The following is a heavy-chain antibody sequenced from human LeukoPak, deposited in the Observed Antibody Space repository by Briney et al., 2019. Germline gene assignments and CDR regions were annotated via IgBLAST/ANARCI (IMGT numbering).Heavy chain of an antibody. CDR2: IYYSGTT. CDR1: GGSISSYY. Sequence: SETLSLTCTVSGGSISSYYWSWVRQPPGKGLEWIGYIYYSGTTNCNPSLKSRVTISVDTSKNQFSLKLSSVTAADTAVYYCARGVYIAAAQYGYWGQGTLVTVSS. V-gene: IGHV4-59*01. CDR3: ARGVYIAAAQYGY. D-gene: IGHD6-13*01. J-gene: IGHJ4*02.